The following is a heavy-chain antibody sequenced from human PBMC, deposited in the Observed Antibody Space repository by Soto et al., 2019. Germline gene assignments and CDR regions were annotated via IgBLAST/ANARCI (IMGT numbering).Heavy chain of an antibody. V-gene: IGHV4-39*01. Sequence: SETLSLTCTVSGGSISSSSYYWGWIRQPPGKGLEWIGSIYYSGSTYYNPSLKSRVTISVDTSKNQFSLKLSSVTAADTAVYYCARREGPAAKYDYIWGSYEFDYWGQGTLVTVSS. D-gene: IGHD3-16*01. CDR3: ARREGPAAKYDYIWGSYEFDY. CDR1: GGSISSSSYY. J-gene: IGHJ4*02. CDR2: IYYSGST.